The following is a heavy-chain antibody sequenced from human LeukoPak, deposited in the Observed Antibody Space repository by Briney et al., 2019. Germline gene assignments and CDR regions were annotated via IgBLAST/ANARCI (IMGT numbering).Heavy chain of an antibody. CDR1: GGSVNAYF. Sequence: TLSITCTVSGGSVNAYFWSWIRQPPGRGLERIGYVYSDGIADSRPSLKVRATISVDSSMNQVSLSLRSATAADMAVYYCARGIVLIMSGHASPCYMDVWGRGTTVVVSS. D-gene: IGHD2-15*01. J-gene: IGHJ6*04. V-gene: IGHV4-59*02. CDR3: ARGIVLIMSGHASPCYMDV. CDR2: VYSDGIA.